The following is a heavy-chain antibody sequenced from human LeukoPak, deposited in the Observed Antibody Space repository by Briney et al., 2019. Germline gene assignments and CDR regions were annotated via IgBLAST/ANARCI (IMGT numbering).Heavy chain of an antibody. Sequence: SEPLSLTCAVYGGSFSGYYWSWIRQPPGKGLEWIGEINHSGSTNYNPSLKSRVTISVDTSNNQFSLKLSSVTAADTAVYYCARSGRWLQCRTGYFDYWGQGTLVTVSS. V-gene: IGHV4-34*01. CDR3: ARSGRWLQCRTGYFDY. CDR2: INHSGST. J-gene: IGHJ4*02. CDR1: GGSFSGYY. D-gene: IGHD5-24*01.